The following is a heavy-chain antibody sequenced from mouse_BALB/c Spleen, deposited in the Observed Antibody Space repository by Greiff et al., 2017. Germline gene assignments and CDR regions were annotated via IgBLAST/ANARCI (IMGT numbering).Heavy chain of an antibody. Sequence: VQLQESGAELARPGASVKLSCKASGYTFTDYYINWVKQRTGQGLEWIGEIYPGSGNTYYNEKFKGKATLTADKSSSTAYMQLSSLTSEDSAVYFCARGGTTATGDAMDYWGQGTSVTVSS. CDR3: ARGGTTATGDAMDY. CDR1: GYTFTDYY. CDR2: IYPGSGNT. D-gene: IGHD1-2*01. J-gene: IGHJ4*01. V-gene: IGHV1-76*01.